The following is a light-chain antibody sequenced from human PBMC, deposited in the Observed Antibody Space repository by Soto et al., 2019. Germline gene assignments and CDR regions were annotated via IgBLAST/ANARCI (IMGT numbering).Light chain of an antibody. CDR1: QSVSGN. Sequence: EIVMTQSPATLSVSPGERATLSCRASQSVSGNLDWYQQKPGQAPRLLIYGASTRAPGIPARFSGRGSGTEFTLTITSLQSEDFAVYYCQQYNDWSPLTFGGGTKVEIK. J-gene: IGKJ4*01. CDR3: QQYNDWSPLT. CDR2: GAS. V-gene: IGKV3-15*01.